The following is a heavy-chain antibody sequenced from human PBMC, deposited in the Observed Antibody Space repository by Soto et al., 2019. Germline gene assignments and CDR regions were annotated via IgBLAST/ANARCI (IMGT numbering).Heavy chain of an antibody. CDR3: AKTSNSYGYLSWFDP. V-gene: IGHV3-23*01. Sequence: PGGSLRLSCAASGFTFSSYAMSWVRQAPGKGLEWVSAISGSGGSTYYAGSVKGRFTISRDNSKNTLYLQMNSLRAEDTAVYYCAKTSNSYGYLSWFDPWGQGTLVTVSS. CDR2: ISGSGGST. J-gene: IGHJ5*02. D-gene: IGHD5-18*01. CDR1: GFTFSSYA.